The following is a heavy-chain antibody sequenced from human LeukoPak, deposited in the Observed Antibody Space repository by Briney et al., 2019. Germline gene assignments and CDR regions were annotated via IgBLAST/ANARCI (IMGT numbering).Heavy chain of an antibody. J-gene: IGHJ3*02. CDR2: ISYDGSNK. CDR3: AKATYSSGWPDAFDI. Sequence: PGRSLRLSCAASGSTFSSYGMHWVRQAPGKGLEWVAVISYDGSNKYYADSVKGRFTISRDNSKNTLYLQMNSLRAEDTAVYYCAKATYSSGWPDAFDIWGQGTMVTVSS. V-gene: IGHV3-30*18. D-gene: IGHD6-19*01. CDR1: GSTFSSYG.